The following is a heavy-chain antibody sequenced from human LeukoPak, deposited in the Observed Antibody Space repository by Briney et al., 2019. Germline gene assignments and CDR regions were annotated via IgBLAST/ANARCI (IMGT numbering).Heavy chain of an antibody. Sequence: SETLSLTCTVSGGSISSYYWSWIRQPPGKGLEWIGDIHYSGSTNYNPSLKSRVTISVDTSKNQFSLKLSSVTAADTAVYYCARHDPGGYYFAWAQGTLVTVSS. CDR1: GGSISSYY. J-gene: IGHJ5*02. CDR3: ARHDPGGYYFA. D-gene: IGHD1-26*01. CDR2: IHYSGST. V-gene: IGHV4-59*08.